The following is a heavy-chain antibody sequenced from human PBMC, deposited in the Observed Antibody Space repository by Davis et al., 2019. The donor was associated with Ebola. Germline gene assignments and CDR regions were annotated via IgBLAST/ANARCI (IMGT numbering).Heavy chain of an antibody. J-gene: IGHJ4*02. Sequence: PGGSLRLSCAASGFTFSSYWMHWVRQAPGKGLVWVSRINSDGSSTYYADSVKGRFTISRDNSKNTLYLQMNSLRAEDTAVYYCAKALSIGWNVGDSFDYWGQGTLVTVSS. V-gene: IGHV3-74*01. CDR3: AKALSIGWNVGDSFDY. CDR1: GFTFSSYW. CDR2: INSDGSST. D-gene: IGHD6-19*01.